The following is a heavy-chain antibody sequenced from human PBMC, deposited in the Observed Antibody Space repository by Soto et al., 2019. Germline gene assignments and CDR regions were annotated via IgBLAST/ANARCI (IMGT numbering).Heavy chain of an antibody. CDR2: ISSSSSTI. D-gene: IGHD6-13*01. CDR1: GFTFSSYS. J-gene: IGHJ5*02. V-gene: IGHV3-48*01. CDR3: ARHTGRIAQIGWFDP. Sequence: EVQLVESGGGLVQPGGSLRLSCAASGFTFSSYSMNWVRQAPGKGLEWVSYISSSSSTIYYADSVKGRFTISRDNAKNSLYLRMKCLRAEDTGVYYCARHTGRIAQIGWFDPWGQGTLVTVSS.